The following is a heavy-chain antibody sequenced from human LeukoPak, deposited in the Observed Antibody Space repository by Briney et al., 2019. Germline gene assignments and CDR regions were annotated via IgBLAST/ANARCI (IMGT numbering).Heavy chain of an antibody. Sequence: PGGSLRLSCAASGFTFSSSAMSWVRQAPGKGLEWVSSISSSSSYIYYADSVKGRFTISRDNAKNSLYLQMNSLRAEDTAVYYCARLVGATGSAFDIWGQGTMVTVSS. CDR1: GFTFSSSA. V-gene: IGHV3-21*01. J-gene: IGHJ3*02. CDR3: ARLVGATGSAFDI. D-gene: IGHD1-26*01. CDR2: ISSSSSYI.